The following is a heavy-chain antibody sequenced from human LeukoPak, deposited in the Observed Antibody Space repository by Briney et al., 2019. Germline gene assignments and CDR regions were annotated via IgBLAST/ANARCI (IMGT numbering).Heavy chain of an antibody. CDR1: GYTFTSDD. V-gene: IGHV1-8*01. Sequence: ASVKVSCKASGYTFTSDDINWVRQATGQGLEWMGWMNPNSGDTDYAQKFQDRITMTRNTSISTAYMELSSLRSEDTAVYYCATPRAPDYGGNSDFDYWGQGTLVTVSS. D-gene: IGHD4-23*01. J-gene: IGHJ4*02. CDR2: MNPNSGDT. CDR3: ATPRAPDYGGNSDFDY.